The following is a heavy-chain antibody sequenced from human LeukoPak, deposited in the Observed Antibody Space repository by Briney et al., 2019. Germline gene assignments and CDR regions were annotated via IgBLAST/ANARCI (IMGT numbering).Heavy chain of an antibody. Sequence: ASVKVSCKASGGTFSGYTISWVRQAPGQGLEWMGRIIPILGIANYAQKFQGRVTITADKSTSTAYMELSSLRSEDTAVYYCARDGVVPAAIDYYYYYMDVWGKGTTVTVSS. J-gene: IGHJ6*03. D-gene: IGHD2-2*01. CDR1: GGTFSGYT. V-gene: IGHV1-69*04. CDR3: ARDGVVPAAIDYYYYYMDV. CDR2: IIPILGIA.